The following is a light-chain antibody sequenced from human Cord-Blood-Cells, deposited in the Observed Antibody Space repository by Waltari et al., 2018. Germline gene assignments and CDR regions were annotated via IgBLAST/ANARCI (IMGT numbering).Light chain of an antibody. V-gene: IGKV4-1*01. Sequence: EIVMTQSPDSLAVSLGERATINCKSSQSVLYSSNNKNYLAWYQQKPGQPPKLLIYWASTRESGVPARFSGSGSGTDFTLTISSLQAEDVAVYYCQQYYSTPRTFGQGTKVEIK. CDR1: QSVLYSSNNKNY. CDR3: QQYYSTPRT. CDR2: WAS. J-gene: IGKJ1*01.